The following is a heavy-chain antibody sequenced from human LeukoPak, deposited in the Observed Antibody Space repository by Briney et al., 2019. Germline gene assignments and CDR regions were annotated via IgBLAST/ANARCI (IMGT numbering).Heavy chain of an antibody. V-gene: IGHV1-2*02. Sequence: ASVKVSCKASGYTFTGYYMHWVRQAPGQGLEWMGWINPNSGGTNYAQKFQGRVTMTRDTSISTAYMELSRLRSDDTAVYHCARVTTNGYSSGCPDYWGQGTLVTVSP. CDR2: INPNSGGT. J-gene: IGHJ4*02. CDR3: ARVTTNGYSSGCPDY. D-gene: IGHD6-19*01. CDR1: GYTFTGYY.